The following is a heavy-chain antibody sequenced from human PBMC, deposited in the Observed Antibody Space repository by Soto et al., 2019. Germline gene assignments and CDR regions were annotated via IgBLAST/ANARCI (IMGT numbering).Heavy chain of an antibody. Sequence: QVQLVQSGAEVKKPGASVKVSCKASGYTFTSYYMHWVRQAPGQGLEWMGIINPSGGSTSYAKKFQGRVTMTRDTSTSTVYMGLSSLRSEETAVYYCARSPYYYGSGSYSQQYGMDVWGQGTTVTVSS. CDR3: ARSPYYYGSGSYSQQYGMDV. D-gene: IGHD3-10*01. CDR2: INPSGGST. CDR1: GYTFTSYY. V-gene: IGHV1-46*01. J-gene: IGHJ6*02.